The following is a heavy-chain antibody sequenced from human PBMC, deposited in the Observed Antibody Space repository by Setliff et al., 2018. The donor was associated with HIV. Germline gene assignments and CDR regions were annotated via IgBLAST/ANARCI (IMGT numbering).Heavy chain of an antibody. V-gene: IGHV4-4*09. CDR2: ISSSGTT. D-gene: IGHD2-21*01. Sequence: SETLSLTCTVSGGSVSNYDWTWIRQSPGKALEWIGYISSSGTTNYNPSLRSRVTISMETSNTRFSLWLRSATAADTATYFCARLGRAIDDGGSSLRLDFWGQGMLVTVSS. J-gene: IGHJ4*02. CDR3: ARLGRAIDDGGSSLRLDF. CDR1: GGSVSNYD.